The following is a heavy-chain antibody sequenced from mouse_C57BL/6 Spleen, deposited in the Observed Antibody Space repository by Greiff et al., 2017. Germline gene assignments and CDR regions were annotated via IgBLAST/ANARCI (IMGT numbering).Heavy chain of an antibody. CDR2: IYPGNSDT. CDR1: GYTFTSYW. V-gene: IGHV1-5*01. Sequence: EVQLQQSGTVLARPGASVKMSCKTSGYTFTSYWMHWVKQRPGQGLEWIGAIYPGNSDTSYNQKFKGKAKLTAVTSASTAYMELSSLTNEDSAVYYCTRGIDYDGSYAMDYWGQGTSVTVSS. CDR3: TRGIDYDGSYAMDY. D-gene: IGHD2-4*01. J-gene: IGHJ4*01.